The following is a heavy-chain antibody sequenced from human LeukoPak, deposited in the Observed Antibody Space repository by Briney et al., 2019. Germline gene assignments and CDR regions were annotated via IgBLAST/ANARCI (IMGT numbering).Heavy chain of an antibody. J-gene: IGHJ6*02. CDR3: ARAKGWMLLYYYYGMDV. CDR1: GGSISSYY. CDR2: IYYSGSA. D-gene: IGHD6-19*01. V-gene: IGHV4-59*01. Sequence: PSETLSLTCTVYGGSISSYYWSWIRQPPGKGLEWIGYIYYSGSANYNPYLKSRVTISVDTSKNQFSLKLSSVTAADTAVYYCARAKGWMLLYYYYGMDVWGQGTTVTVSS.